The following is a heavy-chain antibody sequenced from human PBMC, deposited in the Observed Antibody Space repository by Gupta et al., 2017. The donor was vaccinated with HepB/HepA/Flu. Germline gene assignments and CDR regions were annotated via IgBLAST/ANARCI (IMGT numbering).Heavy chain of an antibody. CDR3: ARVSTPTSYDFWSGYYSY. J-gene: IGHJ4*02. D-gene: IGHD3-3*01. CDR1: GGTFSSYA. V-gene: IGHV1-69*01. CDR2: IIPSFGTA. Sequence: QVQLVQSGAEVKKPGSSVKVSCKASGGTFSSYAISWVRQAPGQGLEWMGGIIPSFGTANYAQKFQGRVTITADESTSTAYMELSSLRSEDTAVYYCARVSTPTSYDFWSGYYSYWGQGTLVTVSS.